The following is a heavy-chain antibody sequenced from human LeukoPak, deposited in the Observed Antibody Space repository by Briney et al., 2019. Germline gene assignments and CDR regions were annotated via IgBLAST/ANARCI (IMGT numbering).Heavy chain of an antibody. J-gene: IGHJ4*02. CDR1: GFTFSSYA. CDR2: ISYDGSNK. D-gene: IGHD3-9*01. V-gene: IGHV3-30-3*01. Sequence: GGSLRLSCAASGFTFSSYATHWVRQAPGKGLEWVAVISYDGSNKYYADSVKGRFTISRDNSKNTLYLQMNSLRAEDTAVYYCARGDILTGYYPPDYWGQGTLVTVSS. CDR3: ARGDILTGYYPPDY.